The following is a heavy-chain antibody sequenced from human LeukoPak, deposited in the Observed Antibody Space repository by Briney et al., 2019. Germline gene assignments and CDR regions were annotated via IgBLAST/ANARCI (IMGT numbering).Heavy chain of an antibody. CDR2: ISGSGVDT. Sequence: GGSQRLSCAASGFSFSTYAMSWVRQAPGKGLEWVSGISGSGVDTHYADSVKGRFRISRDNSKNTLYLQLNSLRAEDTAVCYCASGTYRLGDYWGLGTLVTVSS. J-gene: IGHJ4*02. CDR1: GFSFSTYA. CDR3: ASGTYRLGDY. D-gene: IGHD3-10*01. V-gene: IGHV3-23*01.